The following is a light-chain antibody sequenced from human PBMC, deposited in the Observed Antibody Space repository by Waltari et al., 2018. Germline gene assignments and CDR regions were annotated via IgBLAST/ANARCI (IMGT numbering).Light chain of an antibody. J-gene: IGKJ1*01. CDR1: ESVNTY. V-gene: IGKV3-15*01. CDR3: QQYTKWPQT. Sequence: EIVMTQSPATLSMSPGERATLSCRASESVNTYVAWYQLKPGQAPRLLIQSASARARGIPARFSGSGSGTEFSLTINTLQSEDVAIYYCQQYTKWPQTFGQGTKVEIK. CDR2: SAS.